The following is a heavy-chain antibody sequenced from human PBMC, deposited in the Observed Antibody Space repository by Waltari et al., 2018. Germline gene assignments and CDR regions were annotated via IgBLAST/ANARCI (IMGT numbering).Heavy chain of an antibody. CDR2: INPNSGGT. J-gene: IGHJ3*02. CDR3: ARDRASDAFDI. V-gene: IGHV1-2*02. CDR1: GGTFSSYA. D-gene: IGHD3-10*01. Sequence: QVQLVQSGAEVKKPGSSVKVSCKASGGTFSSYAISWVRQAPGQGLEWMGRINPNSGGTNYAQKFQGRVTMTRDTSISTAYMELSRLRSDDTAVYYCARDRASDAFDIWGQGTMVTVSS.